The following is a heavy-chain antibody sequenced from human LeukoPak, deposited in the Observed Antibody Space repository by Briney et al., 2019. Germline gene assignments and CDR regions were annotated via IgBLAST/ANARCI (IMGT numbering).Heavy chain of an antibody. CDR2: IYSGGST. V-gene: IGHV3-53*01. CDR3: SGSSSWYFDWFDP. J-gene: IGHJ5*02. D-gene: IGHD6-13*01. CDR1: GFTVSSTY. Sequence: GGSLRLSCAASGFTVSSTYMSWVRQAPGKGLEWVSVIYSGGSTYYADSVKGRFTISRDNSKNTLYLQMNSLRAEDTAVYYCSGSSSWYFDWFDPWGQGTLVTVSS.